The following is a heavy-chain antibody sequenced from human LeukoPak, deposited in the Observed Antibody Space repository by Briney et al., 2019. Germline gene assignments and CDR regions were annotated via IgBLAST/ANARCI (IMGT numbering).Heavy chain of an antibody. V-gene: IGHV1-2*02. D-gene: IGHD2-2*02. CDR2: ISPHSSIT. CDR3: VREIYRFDY. CDR1: GYTFNAYF. J-gene: IGHJ4*02. Sequence: RASVKVSCKASGYTFNAYFLHWVRQAPGQGLEWMGWISPHSSITNYAQNFQGRVTMTGDTSISTVYLELSGLRSDDTAVYYCVREIYRFDYWGQGTLVTVSS.